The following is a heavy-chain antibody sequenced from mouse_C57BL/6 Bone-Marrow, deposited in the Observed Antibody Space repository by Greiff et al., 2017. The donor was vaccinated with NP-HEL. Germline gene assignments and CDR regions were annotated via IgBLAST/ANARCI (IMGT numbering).Heavy chain of an antibody. Sequence: EVHLVESGAELVRPGASVKLSCTASGFNIKDDYMHWVKQRPEQGLEWIGWIDPENGDTEYAAKFQGMDTITADTPSITAYLQLSSLTSEDTSVYYCTNDGYYVDWGQGTLVTVSA. CDR1: GFNIKDDY. V-gene: IGHV14-4*01. D-gene: IGHD2-3*01. CDR2: IDPENGDT. J-gene: IGHJ3*01. CDR3: TNDGYYVD.